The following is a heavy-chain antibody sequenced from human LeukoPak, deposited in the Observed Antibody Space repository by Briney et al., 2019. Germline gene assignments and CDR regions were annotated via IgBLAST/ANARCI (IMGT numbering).Heavy chain of an antibody. Sequence: GGSLRLSCAASGFTFSSYAMSWVRQAPGKGLEWVSTLSGSGGNTYYADSVKGRVTVSRDNSKNTLYLQMNALRAEDTAVYHCAKGSYYYDSADYFDYCGQGTLVSVSS. CDR1: GFTFSSYA. V-gene: IGHV3-23*01. D-gene: IGHD3-22*01. CDR2: LSGSGGNT. CDR3: AKGSYYYDSADYFDY. J-gene: IGHJ4*02.